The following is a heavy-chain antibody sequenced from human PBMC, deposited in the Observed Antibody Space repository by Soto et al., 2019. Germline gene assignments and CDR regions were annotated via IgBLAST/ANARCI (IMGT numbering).Heavy chain of an antibody. CDR3: AGDPDSHYNDSHASSYP. CDR1: GGTFSTYT. D-gene: IGHD3-22*01. Sequence: SVKVSCKASGGTFSTYTVTWVRQAPGQGLEWMGRIIPIIGIINYVQKFQGRVTINADKFTGTAYMELTRLRSDDTAVYYCAGDPDSHYNDSHASSYPWGQGTLVTVSS. CDR2: IIPIIGII. V-gene: IGHV1-69*04. J-gene: IGHJ5*02.